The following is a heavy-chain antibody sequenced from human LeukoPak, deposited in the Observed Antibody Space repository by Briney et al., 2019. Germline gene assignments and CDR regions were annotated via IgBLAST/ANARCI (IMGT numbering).Heavy chain of an antibody. V-gene: IGHV1-18*01. D-gene: IGHD6-19*01. CDR1: GYTFTSYG. CDR3: ARSDSSGRYGGYYYYYMDV. J-gene: IGHJ6*03. Sequence: ASVKVSCKASGYTFTSYGFTWVRQAPGQGLEWMGWISAYNGNTNYAQKLQGRVTMTTDTSTSTAYMELRSLRSDDTAVCYCARSDSSGRYGGYYYYYMDVWGKGTTVTVSS. CDR2: ISAYNGNT.